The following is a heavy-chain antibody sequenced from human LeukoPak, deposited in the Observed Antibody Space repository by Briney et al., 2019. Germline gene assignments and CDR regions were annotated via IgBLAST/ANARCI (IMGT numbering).Heavy chain of an antibody. CDR2: ISGSGGST. Sequence: GGSLRLSCAASGFTFGSHAMSWVRQAPGKGLESVSAISGSGGSTYYADPVKGRFTISRDNSKNTLYLQMNSLRAEDTAVYYCAKSSGIVATIGAYYYYGMDVWGQGTTVTVSS. V-gene: IGHV3-23*01. D-gene: IGHD5-12*01. J-gene: IGHJ6*02. CDR3: AKSSGIVATIGAYYYYGMDV. CDR1: GFTFGSHA.